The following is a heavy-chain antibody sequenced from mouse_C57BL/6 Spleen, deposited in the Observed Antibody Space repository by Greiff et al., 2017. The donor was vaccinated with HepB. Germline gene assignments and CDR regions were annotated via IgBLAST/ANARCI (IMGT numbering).Heavy chain of an antibody. CDR3: ARRITTVVAPY. D-gene: IGHD1-1*01. J-gene: IGHJ3*01. CDR1: GYTFTSYW. CDR2: IDPSDSYT. V-gene: IGHV1-50*01. Sequence: QVQLQQPGAELVKPGASVKLSCKASGYTFTSYWMQWVKQRPGQGLEWIGEIDPSDSYTNYNQKFKGKATLTVDTSSSTAYMQLSSLTSEDSAVYYCARRITTVVAPYWGQGTLVTVSA.